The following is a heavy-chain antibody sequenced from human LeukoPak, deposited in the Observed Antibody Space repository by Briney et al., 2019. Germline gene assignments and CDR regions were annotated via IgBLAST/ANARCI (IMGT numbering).Heavy chain of an antibody. Sequence: GASVKVSCKASGYTFTSYGISWVRQAPGQGLEWMGWISAYNGNTNYAQKLQGRVTMTTDTSTSTAYMELRSLRSDDTAVYYCARVYMNYVLYYYYMDVWGKGTTVTVSS. V-gene: IGHV1-18*01. CDR3: ARVYMNYVLYYYYMDV. J-gene: IGHJ6*03. D-gene: IGHD1-7*01. CDR2: ISAYNGNT. CDR1: GYTFTSYG.